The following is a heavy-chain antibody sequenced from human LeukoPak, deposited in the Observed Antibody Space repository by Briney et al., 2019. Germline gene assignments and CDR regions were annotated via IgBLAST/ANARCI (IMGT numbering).Heavy chain of an antibody. CDR3: AKGDTSESPTIFGVVNRLRPSWPGRNAFDI. D-gene: IGHD3-3*01. CDR1: GFTFSSYA. J-gene: IGHJ3*02. V-gene: IGHV3-23*01. CDR2: ISGSGGST. Sequence: PGGSLRLSCAASGFTFSSYAMSWVRQAPGKGLEWVSAISGSGGSTYYADSVKGRFTISRDNSKNTLYLQMNSLRAEDTAVYYCAKGDTSESPTIFGVVNRLRPSWPGRNAFDIWGQGTMVTVSS.